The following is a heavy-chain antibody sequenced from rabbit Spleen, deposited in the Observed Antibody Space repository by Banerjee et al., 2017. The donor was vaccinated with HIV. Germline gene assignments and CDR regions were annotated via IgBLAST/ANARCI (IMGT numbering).Heavy chain of an antibody. CDR2: IAGSSSGFT. Sequence: QLGDRESVVVGPDGDLARPCTTSELSFSSYYMCWVRQAPGKGLEWISCIAGSSSGFTYFASWAKGRFTISKTSSTTVTLQMSRLTAADTAPYFSAMDTSSSFSRYCMDLWGPGTLVTVS. V-gene: IGHV1S45*01. J-gene: IGHJ6*01. D-gene: IGHD1-1*01. CDR1: ELSFSSYY. CDR3: AMDTSSSFSRYCMDL.